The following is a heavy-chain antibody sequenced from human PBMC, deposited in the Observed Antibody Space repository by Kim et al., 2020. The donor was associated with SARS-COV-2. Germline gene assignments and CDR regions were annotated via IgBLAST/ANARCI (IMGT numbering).Heavy chain of an antibody. CDR2: INPSGGST. D-gene: IGHD3-3*01. Sequence: ASVKVSCKASGYTFTSYYMHWVRQAPGQGLEWMGIINPSGGSTSYAQKFQGRVTMTRDTSTSTVYMELSSLRSEDTAVYYCARDQGRGYYDFWSGYSNPIGGDYYYYYGMDVWGQGTTVTVSS. CDR3: ARDQGRGYYDFWSGYSNPIGGDYYYYYGMDV. CDR1: GYTFTSYY. J-gene: IGHJ6*02. V-gene: IGHV1-46*01.